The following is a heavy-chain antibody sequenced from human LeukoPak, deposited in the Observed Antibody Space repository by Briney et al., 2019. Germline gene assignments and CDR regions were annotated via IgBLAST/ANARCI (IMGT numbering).Heavy chain of an antibody. D-gene: IGHD6-6*01. Sequence: SETLSLTCTVSGGSISSYYWRWIRQPPGKGLEWIGYIYYSGSTNYNPSLKSRVTISVDTSKNQFSLKLSSVTAADTAVYYCARDGSGGSSAALDYWGQGTLVTVSS. CDR3: ARDGSGGSSAALDY. J-gene: IGHJ4*02. V-gene: IGHV4-59*01. CDR2: IYYSGST. CDR1: GGSISSYY.